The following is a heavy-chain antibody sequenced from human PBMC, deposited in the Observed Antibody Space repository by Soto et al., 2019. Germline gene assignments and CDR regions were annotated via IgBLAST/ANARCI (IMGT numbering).Heavy chain of an antibody. CDR3: ARSIVVVIWTFNWYFDL. J-gene: IGHJ2*01. D-gene: IGHD3-22*01. Sequence: GGSLRLSCAASGFSVSSNYMSWVRQAPGKGLEWVSVIYSTGSKYYADSVKGRFIISRDNSKNTLYLEMNSLRAEDTAVYYCARSIVVVIWTFNWYFDLWGRGTLVTVSS. CDR1: GFSVSSNY. V-gene: IGHV3-53*01. CDR2: IYSTGSK.